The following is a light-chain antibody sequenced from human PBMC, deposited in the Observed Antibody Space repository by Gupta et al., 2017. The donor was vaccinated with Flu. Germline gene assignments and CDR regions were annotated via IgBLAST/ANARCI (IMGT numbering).Light chain of an antibody. Sequence: SPSSLSASVGDRVTITCQASQDIRNYLNRYQQKPGKAPKLLIYDASTLEKGVPSRFSGRGSGTDFTFTISSLQAEDIATYYCQQYDNLPTFAQGTKVEIK. CDR2: DAS. V-gene: IGKV1-33*01. CDR1: QDIRNY. CDR3: QQYDNLPT. J-gene: IGKJ1*01.